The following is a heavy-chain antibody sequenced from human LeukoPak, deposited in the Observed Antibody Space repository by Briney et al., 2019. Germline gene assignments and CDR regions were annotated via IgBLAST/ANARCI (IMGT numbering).Heavy chain of an antibody. Sequence: GGSLRLSCAASGFTFSSYAMHWVRQAPGEGLEWVAVISYDGSNKYYADSVKGRFTISRDNSKNTLYLQMNSLRAEDTAVYYCARDLYDNVPNNWFDPWGQGTLVTVSS. CDR2: ISYDGSNK. CDR1: GFTFSSYA. CDR3: ARDLYDNVPNNWFDP. D-gene: IGHD3-16*01. J-gene: IGHJ5*02. V-gene: IGHV3-30*01.